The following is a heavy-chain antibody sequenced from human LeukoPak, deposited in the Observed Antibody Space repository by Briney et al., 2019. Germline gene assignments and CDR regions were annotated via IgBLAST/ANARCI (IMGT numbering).Heavy chain of an antibody. CDR3: ARQGVSARRRAFDI. CDR2: IYPGDSDT. Sequence: GESLKISCKGSGYNFANYWIAWVRQMPEKGLEWMGIIYPGDSDTRYSPSFRGQVTISADKSISTAYLQWSSLKAPDTAIYYCARQGVSARRRAFDIWGQGTMVTVSS. CDR1: GYNFANYW. V-gene: IGHV5-51*01. D-gene: IGHD6-6*01. J-gene: IGHJ3*02.